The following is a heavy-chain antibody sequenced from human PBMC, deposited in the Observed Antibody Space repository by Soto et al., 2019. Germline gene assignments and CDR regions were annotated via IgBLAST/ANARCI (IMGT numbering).Heavy chain of an antibody. J-gene: IGHJ4*02. Sequence: PSETLSLTCAVYGGSFSGYYWSWIRQPPGKGLEWIGEINHRGSTNYNPSLKSRVTISVDTSKNQFSLKLSSVTAADTAVYYCARRVNGVPAANDYWGQGTLVTVSS. V-gene: IGHV4-34*01. CDR2: INHRGST. D-gene: IGHD2-2*01. CDR3: ARRVNGVPAANDY. CDR1: GGSFSGYY.